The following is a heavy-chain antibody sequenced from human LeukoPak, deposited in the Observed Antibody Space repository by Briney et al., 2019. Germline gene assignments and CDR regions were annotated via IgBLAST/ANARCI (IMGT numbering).Heavy chain of an antibody. J-gene: IGHJ4*02. D-gene: IGHD6-19*01. CDR3: ASSPWLGHYFDF. Sequence: SETLSLTCAVYGGSFSGYYWSWIRQPPGKGLEWIGEINHSGSTNYNPSLKSRVTISVDTSKNQFSLKLSSVTAADTAVYYCASSPWLGHYFDFWGQGTLVTVSS. V-gene: IGHV4-34*01. CDR1: GGSFSGYY. CDR2: INHSGST.